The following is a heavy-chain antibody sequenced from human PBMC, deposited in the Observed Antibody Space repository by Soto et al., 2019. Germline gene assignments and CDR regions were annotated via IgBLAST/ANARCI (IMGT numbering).Heavy chain of an antibody. J-gene: IGHJ6*02. CDR1: VFTFNSYG. CDR2: ISYDSTKT. V-gene: IGHV3-30*03. CDR3: ARTRSAWSDFHYYSLDV. D-gene: IGHD1-26*01. Sequence: WRSLRLSCSASVFTFNSYGMHWFRQGPGNGLEWVAFISYDSTKTYYADSVKGRFTISRDNSNSALYVQMNSLTGEDTAVYYCARTRSAWSDFHYYSLDVWGQGTTVTVSS.